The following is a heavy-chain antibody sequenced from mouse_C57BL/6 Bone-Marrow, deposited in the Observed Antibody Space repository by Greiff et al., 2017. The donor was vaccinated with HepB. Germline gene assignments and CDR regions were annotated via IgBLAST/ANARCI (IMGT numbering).Heavy chain of an antibody. Sequence: VKLMESGPGLVQPSQSLSITCTVSGFSLTSYGVHWVRQSPGKGLEWLGVIWRGGSTDYNAAFMSRLSITKDNSKSQVFFKMNSLQADDTAIYYCASYYYGSSGGLYYAMDYWGQGTSVTVSS. CDR1: GFSLTSYG. J-gene: IGHJ4*01. CDR2: IWRGGST. V-gene: IGHV2-5*01. D-gene: IGHD1-1*01. CDR3: ASYYYGSSGGLYYAMDY.